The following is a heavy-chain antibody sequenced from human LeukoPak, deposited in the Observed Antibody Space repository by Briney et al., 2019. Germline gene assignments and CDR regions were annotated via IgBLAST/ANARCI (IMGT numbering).Heavy chain of an antibody. CDR1: GYTFTGYY. D-gene: IGHD2-15*01. Sequence: GASVKVSCKASGYTFTGYYMHGVRQAPGQGLEWMGWINPNSGGTNYAQKFQGRVTMTRDTSISTAYMELSRLRSDDTAVYYCARVRAKLLLGKYNWFDPWGQGTLVTVSS. J-gene: IGHJ5*02. V-gene: IGHV1-2*02. CDR2: INPNSGGT. CDR3: ARVRAKLLLGKYNWFDP.